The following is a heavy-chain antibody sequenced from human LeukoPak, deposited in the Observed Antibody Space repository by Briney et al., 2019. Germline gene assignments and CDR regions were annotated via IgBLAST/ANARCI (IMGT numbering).Heavy chain of an antibody. Sequence: SETLSLTCTDSGDSISSYYWNWIRQSPGKGLEWIGDIYYYGSTKYNPSLKSRVSMSVDTSKNQFSLNLRSVIAADTAVYYCAGGTNWFDPWGQGTLVTVSS. CDR3: AGGTNWFDP. J-gene: IGHJ5*02. CDR2: IYYYGST. CDR1: GDSISSYY. V-gene: IGHV4-59*01.